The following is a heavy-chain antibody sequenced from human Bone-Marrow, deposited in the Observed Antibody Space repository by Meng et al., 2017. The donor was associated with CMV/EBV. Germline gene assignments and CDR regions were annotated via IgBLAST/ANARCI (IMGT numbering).Heavy chain of an antibody. D-gene: IGHD1-26*01. CDR2: MQNNEISR. V-gene: IGHV3-30*02. CDR1: GFTFSSFG. CDR3: ARDLRRGSFAFDI. J-gene: IGHJ3*02. Sequence: GGSLRLSCAATGFTFSSFGAHWVRQAPGKGLEWVAFMQNNEISRHYVDSVKGRFSVSSDNSKSTLYLEMSGLRSDDTAVYWCARDLRRGSFAFDIWGQGTTVTVS.